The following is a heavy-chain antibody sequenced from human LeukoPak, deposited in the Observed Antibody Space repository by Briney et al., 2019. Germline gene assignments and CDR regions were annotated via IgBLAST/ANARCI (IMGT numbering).Heavy chain of an antibody. CDR1: GFTFSSYA. D-gene: IGHD6-13*01. Sequence: GGSLRLSRAASGFTFSSYAMSWVRQAPGKGLEWVSAISGSGGSTYYADSVKGRFTISRDNSKNTLYLQMNSLRAEDTAVYYCAKFPIILIAAAGRNDYWGQGTLVTVSS. CDR2: ISGSGGST. CDR3: AKFPIILIAAAGRNDY. V-gene: IGHV3-23*01. J-gene: IGHJ4*02.